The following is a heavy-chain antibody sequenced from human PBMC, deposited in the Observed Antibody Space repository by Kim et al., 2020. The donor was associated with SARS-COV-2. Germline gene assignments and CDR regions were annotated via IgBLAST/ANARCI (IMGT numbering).Heavy chain of an antibody. CDR3: ARDPRTTVTPLREWYYYGMDV. V-gene: IGHV1-18*01. CDR2: ISAYNGNT. J-gene: IGHJ6*02. CDR1: GYTFTSYG. Sequence: ASVKVSCKASGYTFTSYGISWVRQAPGQGLEWMGWISAYNGNTNYAQKLQGRVTMTTDTSTSTAYMELRSLRSDDTAVYYCARDPRTTVTPLREWYYYGMDVWGQGTTVTVSS. D-gene: IGHD4-17*01.